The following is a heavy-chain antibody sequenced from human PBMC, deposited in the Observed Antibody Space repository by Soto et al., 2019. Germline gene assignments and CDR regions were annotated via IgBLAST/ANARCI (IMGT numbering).Heavy chain of an antibody. CDR3: ARVAVVTPNFDY. D-gene: IGHD3-22*01. Sequence: SETLSLTCTVSGGSISSGGYYWSWIRQHPGKGLEWIGYIYYSGSTYYNPSLKSRVTISVDTSKNQFSLKLSSVTAADTAVYYCARVAVVTPNFDYWGRGTLVTVSS. J-gene: IGHJ4*02. CDR2: IYYSGST. V-gene: IGHV4-31*03. CDR1: GGSISSGGYY.